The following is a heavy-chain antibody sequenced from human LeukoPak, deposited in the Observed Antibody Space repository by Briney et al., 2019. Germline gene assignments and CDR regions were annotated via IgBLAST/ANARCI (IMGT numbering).Heavy chain of an antibody. Sequence: SETLSLTCAVDGGPFSGYFWNWIRHSPGKGLEWIGEINHRGNTNYNPSLKSRVTISLGTSNNQFSLNLRSVTAADTAVYYCAREPYDFWSGYHNWFDPWGQGTLVTVSS. D-gene: IGHD3-3*01. V-gene: IGHV4-34*01. CDR1: GGPFSGYF. CDR3: AREPYDFWSGYHNWFDP. J-gene: IGHJ5*02. CDR2: INHRGNT.